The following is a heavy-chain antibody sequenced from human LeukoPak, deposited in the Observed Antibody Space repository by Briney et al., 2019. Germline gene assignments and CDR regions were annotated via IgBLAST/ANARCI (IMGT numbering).Heavy chain of an antibody. CDR1: GFTFGSYW. CDR2: IKEDGSDK. D-gene: IGHD2/OR15-2a*01. J-gene: IGHJ3*02. Sequence: GGSLRLSCAASGFTFGSYWMSWVRQAPGKGLEWLANIKEDGSDKNYMGSVKGRLTISRDNAKNSLFLQMNSLRAEDTAVYYCAKSQNRAFDIWGQGTMVTVSS. CDR3: AKSQNRAFDI. V-gene: IGHV3-7*05.